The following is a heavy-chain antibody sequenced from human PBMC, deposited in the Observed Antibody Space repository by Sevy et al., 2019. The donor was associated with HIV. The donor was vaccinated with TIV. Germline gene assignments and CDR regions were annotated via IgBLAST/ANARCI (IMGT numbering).Heavy chain of an antibody. CDR2: ISWNSRNI. J-gene: IGHJ6*02. Sequence: GGSLRLSCAASGFPFNDHAMHWVRQVPGKGLEWVSGISWNSRNIGYAGSVKGRFTISRDNARHFVFLEMNSLIPEDTAFYYCAKDINRGCDGVNCYSYYYYFYGLDVWGQGTTVTVSS. CDR3: AKDINRGCDGVNCYSYYYYFYGLDV. CDR1: GFPFNDHA. V-gene: IGHV3-9*01. D-gene: IGHD2-21*01.